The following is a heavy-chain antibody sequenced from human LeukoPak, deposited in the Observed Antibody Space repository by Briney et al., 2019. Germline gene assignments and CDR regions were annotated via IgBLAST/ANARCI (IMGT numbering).Heavy chain of an antibody. Sequence: GGSLRLSCAASGFTFSSYEMNWVRQAPGKGLEWVSYISSSGNTIYYADSVKGRITISRDNAKNSLYLQMNSLRAEDTAVYYCARGGPRDGYDYWGQGTLVTVSS. D-gene: IGHD5-18*01. CDR2: ISSSGNTI. CDR3: ARGGPRDGYDY. J-gene: IGHJ4*02. CDR1: GFTFSSYE. V-gene: IGHV3-48*03.